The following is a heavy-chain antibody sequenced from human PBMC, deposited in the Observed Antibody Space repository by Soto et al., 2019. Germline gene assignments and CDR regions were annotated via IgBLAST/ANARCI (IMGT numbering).Heavy chain of an antibody. CDR3: ARGSIVVVPASGGGYHYYGMEV. Sequence: SETLSLTCTVSGVSISSYYWSWIRHPPGKGLEWIGYIYYSGSTNYNPSLKSRVTISVDTSKNQFSLKLSSVTAADTAVYYCARGSIVVVPASGGGYHYYGMEVWGQGTTVHVSS. D-gene: IGHD2-2*01. CDR1: GVSISSYY. V-gene: IGHV4-59*01. CDR2: IYYSGST. J-gene: IGHJ6*01.